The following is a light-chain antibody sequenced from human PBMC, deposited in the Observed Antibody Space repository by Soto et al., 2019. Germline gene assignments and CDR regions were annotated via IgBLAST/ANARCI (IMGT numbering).Light chain of an antibody. CDR1: QTISSNF. J-gene: IGKJ1*01. Sequence: EIXXTQSPGTLSLSPGDTATLSCRASQTISSNFLAWYQQKPGQAPRLLMYTVSTRATGVPDRFSGSGSGTDFTLTITRLETDDFAVYYCQQCGSSPWTFGQGTKVEIK. V-gene: IGKV3-20*01. CDR2: TVS. CDR3: QQCGSSPWT.